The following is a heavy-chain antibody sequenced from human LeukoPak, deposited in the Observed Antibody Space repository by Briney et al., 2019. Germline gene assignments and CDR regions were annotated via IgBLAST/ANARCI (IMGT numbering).Heavy chain of an antibody. CDR2: IYTSGST. J-gene: IGHJ4*02. Sequence: PSQTLSLTCTVSGGSISSGSYYWSWIRQPAGKGLEWIGRIYTSGSTNYNPSLKSRVTMSVDTSKNQFSLKLSSVTAADTAVYYCARETGYSSSWNDYWGQGTLVTVSS. CDR1: GGSISSGSYY. D-gene: IGHD6-13*01. CDR3: ARETGYSSSWNDY. V-gene: IGHV4-61*02.